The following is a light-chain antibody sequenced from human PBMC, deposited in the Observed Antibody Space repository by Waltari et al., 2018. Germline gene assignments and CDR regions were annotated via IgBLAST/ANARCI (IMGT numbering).Light chain of an antibody. V-gene: IGLV3-9*01. J-gene: IGLJ2*01. CDR3: QVWDRSTVI. Sequence: SYKLTQPLSVSVALGQTATITCEEDNIGRKNVHWYQQKPGRAPVAVIFRDSTRPSAIPERFSGSNSGNTATLTISEAQAGDEADYFCQVWDRSTVIFGGGTKLTVL. CDR1: NIGRKN. CDR2: RDS.